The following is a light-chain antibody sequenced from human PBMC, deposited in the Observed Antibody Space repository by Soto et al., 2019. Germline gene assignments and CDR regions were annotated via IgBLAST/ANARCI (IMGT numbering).Light chain of an antibody. CDR1: QSLVHNDGNTY. V-gene: IGKV2-24*01. CDR2: KVS. Sequence: IVMTQTPLSSPVTLGQAASISCTSRQSLVHNDGNTYLSWFHLRPAQPPRLLIYKVSELFSGVPDRFGSGGAGTDFTLTISRVEAGDVGVYYSMQSTQSPWTCGQGTKVEIK. CDR3: MQSTQSPWT. J-gene: IGKJ1*01.